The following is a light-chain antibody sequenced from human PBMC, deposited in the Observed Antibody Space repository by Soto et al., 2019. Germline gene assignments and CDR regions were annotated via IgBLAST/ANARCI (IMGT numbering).Light chain of an antibody. CDR2: AAS. V-gene: IGKV1-39*01. Sequence: DIQMTQSPSSLSASVGDRITITCRASRSISSYLNWYQQKPGKAPKLLIYAASSSQSGVPSRFSGSGSGTDFSLTISSLQPEDFGTYHCQQSYSIPWTFGQGTKVDIK. CDR3: QQSYSIPWT. CDR1: RSISSY. J-gene: IGKJ1*01.